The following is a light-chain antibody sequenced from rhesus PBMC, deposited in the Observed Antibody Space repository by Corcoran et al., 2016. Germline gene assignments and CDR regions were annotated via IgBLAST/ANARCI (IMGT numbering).Light chain of an antibody. CDR1: QSISSW. J-gene: IGKJ4*01. CDR2: RAS. Sequence: DIQMTQSPASLSASVGDTVTITCRASQSISSWLDWYQQKPGKAPKLLIYRASSLQIGVPSRFSGSGYGTDFTLTSSSLQPEDFATYYCLQYNSSPLTFGGGNKVELK. V-gene: IGKV1-22*01. CDR3: LQYNSSPLT.